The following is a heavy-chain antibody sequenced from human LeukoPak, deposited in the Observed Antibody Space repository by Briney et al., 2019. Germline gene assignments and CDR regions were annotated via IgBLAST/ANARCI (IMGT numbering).Heavy chain of an antibody. J-gene: IGHJ4*02. D-gene: IGHD3-9*01. Sequence: ASVKVSCKASGYTFTSYGISWVRQAPGQGLEWMGWISAYNGNTNYAQKLQGRVTMTTDTSTSTAYMELRSLRSDDTAVYYCARDLPGSYYDILTGYLSSGRGVLFDYWGQGTLVTVSS. V-gene: IGHV1-18*01. CDR1: GYTFTSYG. CDR3: ARDLPGSYYDILTGYLSSGRGVLFDY. CDR2: ISAYNGNT.